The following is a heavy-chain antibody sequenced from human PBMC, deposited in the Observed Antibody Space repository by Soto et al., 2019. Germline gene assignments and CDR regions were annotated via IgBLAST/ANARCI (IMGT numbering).Heavy chain of an antibody. CDR2: IIPIFGTA. V-gene: IGHV1-69*12. D-gene: IGHD2-15*01. CDR1: GGTFSSYA. J-gene: IGHJ6*02. Sequence: QVQLVQSWSEVKKPGSSVKVSCKASGGTFSSYAISWVRQAPGQGLEWIGGIIPIFGTANYAQKFQVRVTISADECTRTAYMELSSRRYEDTAVYYCARPRYCSGGSCYSYGMDVWGQGTTVTVS. CDR3: ARPRYCSGGSCYSYGMDV.